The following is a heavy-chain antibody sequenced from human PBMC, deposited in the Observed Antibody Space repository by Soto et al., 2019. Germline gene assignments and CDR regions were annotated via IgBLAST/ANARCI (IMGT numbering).Heavy chain of an antibody. D-gene: IGHD3-10*01. CDR3: VRDVSVSSGSFGGY. CDR1: GYTFDSYG. J-gene: IGHJ4*02. Sequence: QVPLVQSGAEVKKPGASVRVSCKASGYTFDSYGLNWVRQAPGQGLEWMGWISTHTGNTDYPQRFQGRVTMTTDKSTSTAFLDLRRLTSDDTAVYYCVRDVSVSSGSFGGYWGQGALVSVSS. V-gene: IGHV1-18*01. CDR2: ISTHTGNT.